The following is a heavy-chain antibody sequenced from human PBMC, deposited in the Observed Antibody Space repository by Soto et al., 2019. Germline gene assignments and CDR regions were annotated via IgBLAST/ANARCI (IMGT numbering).Heavy chain of an antibody. J-gene: IGHJ6*02. CDR1: GYSFTSYW. CDR3: ARDYDSFYGMDV. Sequence: GESLKISCKGSGYSFTSYWIGWVRQMPGKGLEWMGRIDPSDSYTNYSPSFQGHVTISADKSISTAYLQWSSLKASDTAMYYCARDYDSFYGMDVWGQGTTVTVSS. V-gene: IGHV5-10-1*01. CDR2: IDPSDSYT. D-gene: IGHD3-3*01.